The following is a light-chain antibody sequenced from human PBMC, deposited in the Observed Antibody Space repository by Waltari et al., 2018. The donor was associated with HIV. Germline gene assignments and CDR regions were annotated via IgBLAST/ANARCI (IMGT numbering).Light chain of an antibody. CDR2: RDN. CDR3: QVRVSNTVV. V-gene: IGLV3-9*01. CDR1: NIGRQN. Sequence: SYELTQPLSVSVALGPTATLTCGGNNIGRQNVCWYQQKPGQAPVLIIYRDNTRPSGIPGRFSGSNSGNTATLTIRRAQAGDEADYYCQVRVSNTVVFGGGTNLTVL. J-gene: IGLJ2*01.